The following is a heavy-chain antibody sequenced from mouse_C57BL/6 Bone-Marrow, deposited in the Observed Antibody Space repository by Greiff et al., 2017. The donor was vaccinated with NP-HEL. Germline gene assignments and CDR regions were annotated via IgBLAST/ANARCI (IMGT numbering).Heavy chain of an antibody. J-gene: IGHJ4*01. CDR1: GFSFNSDCY. CDR3: SGTHSASNEMDY. V-gene: IGHV3-3*01. Sequence: EVKLLESGPSLVRPSQTLSLTCTVTGFSFNSDCYRIWIRQLPGNKLEYIVYTFYSGITYYNPSLESRTYITRDTSTNRNSLKLSSVTTEDTATDYDSGTHSASNEMDYWGQGTSVTVSS. CDR2: TFYSGIT. D-gene: IGHD3-1*01.